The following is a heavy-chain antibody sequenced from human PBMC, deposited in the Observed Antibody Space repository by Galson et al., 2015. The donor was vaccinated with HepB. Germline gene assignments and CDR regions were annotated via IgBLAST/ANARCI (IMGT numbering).Heavy chain of an antibody. J-gene: IGHJ4*02. D-gene: IGHD6-19*01. V-gene: IGHV3-23*01. CDR1: GFTFSSYA. CDR2: ISGSGGST. CDR3: AKYWSGEQWLVTYFDY. Sequence: SLRLSCAASGFTFSSYAMSWVRQAPGKGLEWVSAISGSGGSTYYADSVKGRFTISRDNSKNTLYLQMNSLRAEDTAVYYCAKYWSGEQWLVTYFDYWGQGTLVTVSS.